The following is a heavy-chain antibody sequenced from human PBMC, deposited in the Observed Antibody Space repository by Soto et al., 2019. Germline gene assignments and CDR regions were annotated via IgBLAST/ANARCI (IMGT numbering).Heavy chain of an antibody. D-gene: IGHD3-3*01. Sequence: QVQLVESGGGVVQPGRSLRLSCAASGFTFSSYGMHWVRQAPGKGLEWVAVIWYDGSNKYYADFVKGRFTISRDNSKNTVYLQMNSLRAEDTAVDYCARAYFGVVIGGGDYWGQGTLVTVSS. CDR3: ARAYFGVVIGGGDY. V-gene: IGHV3-33*01. J-gene: IGHJ4*02. CDR1: GFTFSSYG. CDR2: IWYDGSNK.